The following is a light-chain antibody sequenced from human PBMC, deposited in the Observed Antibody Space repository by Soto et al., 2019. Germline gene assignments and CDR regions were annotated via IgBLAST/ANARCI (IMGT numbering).Light chain of an antibody. CDR2: AES. CDR3: QQYKQWPLT. CDR1: QGVART. V-gene: IGKV3D-15*01. J-gene: IGKJ4*01. Sequence: EILLTQFPATLSVSPGERVTLSCRASQGVARTLAWFQQKPGQSPRLLVYAESTRAAGIPARFSGSGAGTEFTLTISSLQSEDVAVYFYQQYKQWPLTFGGGTKVDIK.